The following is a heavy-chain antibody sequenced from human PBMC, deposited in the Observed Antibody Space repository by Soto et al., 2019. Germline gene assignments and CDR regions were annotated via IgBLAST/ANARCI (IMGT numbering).Heavy chain of an antibody. Sequence: SQTLSLTCAISGDSVSSNSAAWNWIRQSPSRGLEWLGRTYYRSKWYNDYAVSVKSRITINPDTSKNQFSLQLNSVTPEDTAVYYCARAPYYYGSGSLRAWYYYYMDVWGKGTTVTVSS. CDR1: GDSVSSNSAA. D-gene: IGHD3-10*01. J-gene: IGHJ6*03. CDR2: TYYRSKWYN. CDR3: ARAPYYYGSGSLRAWYYYYMDV. V-gene: IGHV6-1*01.